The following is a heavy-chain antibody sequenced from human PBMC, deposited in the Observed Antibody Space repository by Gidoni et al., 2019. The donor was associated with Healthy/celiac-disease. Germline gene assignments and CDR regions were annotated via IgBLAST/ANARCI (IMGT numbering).Heavy chain of an antibody. V-gene: IGHV3-30*18. J-gene: IGHJ4*02. Sequence: QVQLVESGGGLVQPGRSLRLSCAASGLTFSSYGMRWVRQAPGKGLEWVAVISYYGSNKYYADSVKGRFTISRDNSKNTRYLQMNSLRAEDTAVYYCAKVGQQLAPSEYGGQGTLVTVSS. CDR1: GLTFSSYG. CDR3: AKVGQQLAPSEY. D-gene: IGHD6-13*01. CDR2: ISYYGSNK.